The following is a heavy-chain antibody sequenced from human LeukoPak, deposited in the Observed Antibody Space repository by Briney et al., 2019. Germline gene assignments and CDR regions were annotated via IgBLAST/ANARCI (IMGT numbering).Heavy chain of an antibody. V-gene: IGHV3-7*01. Sequence: PGGSLRLSCAASGFTFSNNWMTWVRQAPGKGLEWVASVKKDESEKYYVDSVKGRFTISRDNAKNSLYLQMNSLRAEDTAVYYCARDNDGWRYYDILTGYGLVGWYFDYWGQGTLVTVSS. CDR1: GFTFSNNW. CDR3: ARDNDGWRYYDILTGYGLVGWYFDY. J-gene: IGHJ4*02. CDR2: VKKDESEK. D-gene: IGHD3-9*01.